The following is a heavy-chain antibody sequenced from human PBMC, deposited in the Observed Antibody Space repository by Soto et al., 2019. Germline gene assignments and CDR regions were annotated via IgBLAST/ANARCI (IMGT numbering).Heavy chain of an antibody. CDR3: ARDLRRNSGSYFDY. D-gene: IGHD1-26*01. CDR2: IDSSGGYT. Sequence: PGGSLRLSCAASGVSFSSYAMSWVRQAPGKGLEWISDIDSSGGYTNYADSVKGRFTISRDNAKNSLYLQVSSLRAEDTAIYYCARDLRRNSGSYFDYWGQGTPVTVSS. V-gene: IGHV3-11*05. J-gene: IGHJ4*02. CDR1: GVSFSSYA.